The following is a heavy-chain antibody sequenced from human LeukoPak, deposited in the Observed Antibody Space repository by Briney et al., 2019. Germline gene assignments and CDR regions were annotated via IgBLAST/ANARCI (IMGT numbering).Heavy chain of an antibody. D-gene: IGHD5-18*01. J-gene: IGHJ1*01. CDR3: ARGSFSADAPLVLDYFHH. V-gene: IGHV1-2*02. CDR2: IDPNSGGT. CDR1: GYTFTGKF. Sequence: GASVKVSCKASGYTFTGKFIHWVRQAPGRGLEWMGWIDPNSGGTNYAQKFQGRVTMTRDTSISTAYMELSRLRADDTAVYYCARGSFSADAPLVLDYFHHWGQGTLVTDSS.